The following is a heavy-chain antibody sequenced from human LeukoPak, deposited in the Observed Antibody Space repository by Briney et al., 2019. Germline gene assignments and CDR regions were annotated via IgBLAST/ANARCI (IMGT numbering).Heavy chain of an antibody. J-gene: IGHJ4*02. CDR2: IASSGTYI. V-gene: IGHV3-21*01. D-gene: IGHD5-18*01. Sequence: GGSLRLSCAVSGFSFSSYSMSWVRQAPGRGLEWVSCIASSGTYIYYADSVKGRFTISRDDAKKSLYLQMDSLRAEDTAVYYCVRVGRGYSSYLDNWGQGTLVTVSS. CDR3: VRVGRGYSSYLDN. CDR1: GFSFSSYS.